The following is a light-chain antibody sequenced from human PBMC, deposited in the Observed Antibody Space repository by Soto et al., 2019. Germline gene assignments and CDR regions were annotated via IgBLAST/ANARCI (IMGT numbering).Light chain of an antibody. Sequence: GLTQSPGTLSWSPGERASLSCRASQSVSSSYLAWYQQIPGQAPRLLINDASRRATGIPDRFSGSGYGTDFNLTISRLETEDFAVYYCQQYGSSPPTFGQGTKVDIK. CDR2: DAS. CDR3: QQYGSSPPT. V-gene: IGKV3-20*01. CDR1: QSVSSSY. J-gene: IGKJ1*01.